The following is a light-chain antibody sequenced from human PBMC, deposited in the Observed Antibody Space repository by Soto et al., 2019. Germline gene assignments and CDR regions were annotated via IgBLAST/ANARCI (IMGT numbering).Light chain of an antibody. Sequence: SYELTQPPSVSVAPGKTARITCGGNNIGSKGVHWYQQKPGQAPVLVIYYDSDRPSGIPERFSGSNSGNTATLTISRVEAGDEADYYCQVWDSSSDHAVFGGGTKLTVL. CDR1: NIGSKG. CDR2: YDS. CDR3: QVWDSSSDHAV. J-gene: IGLJ7*01. V-gene: IGLV3-21*04.